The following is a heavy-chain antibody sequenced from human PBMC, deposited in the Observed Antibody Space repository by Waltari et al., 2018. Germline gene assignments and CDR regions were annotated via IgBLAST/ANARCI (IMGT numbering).Heavy chain of an antibody. Sequence: QVQLQESGPGLVKPSETLSLTCTVSGGSISSYYWSWIRQPPGKGLEWIGYIYYSGSTNNTPSLNRRVTSSVDTSKNQFSLKLSSVTAADTAVYYCARSPRRDGYNLDLDYWGQGTLVTVSS. J-gene: IGHJ4*02. CDR3: ARSPRRDGYNLDLDY. CDR1: GGSISSYY. CDR2: IYYSGST. V-gene: IGHV4-59*01. D-gene: IGHD5-12*01.